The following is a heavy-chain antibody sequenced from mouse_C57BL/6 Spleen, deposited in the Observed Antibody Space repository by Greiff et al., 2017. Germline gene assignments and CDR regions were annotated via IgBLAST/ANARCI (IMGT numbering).Heavy chain of an antibody. CDR3: ARPFDSSGYAYAMDY. D-gene: IGHD3-2*02. J-gene: IGHJ4*01. V-gene: IGHV1-64*01. CDR2: IHPNSGST. CDR1: GYTFTSYW. Sequence: QVQLQQPGAELVKPGASVKLSCKASGYTFTSYWMHWVKQRPGQGLEWIGMIHPNSGSTNYNEKFNSKATLTVDKSSSTAYMQLSSLTSEDSAVYYCARPFDSSGYAYAMDYWGQGTSVTVSS.